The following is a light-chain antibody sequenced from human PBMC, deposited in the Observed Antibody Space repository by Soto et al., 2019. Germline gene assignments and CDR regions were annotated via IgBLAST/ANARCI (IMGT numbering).Light chain of an antibody. V-gene: IGKV3-15*01. Sequence: EIVMTQSPATLSVSPGERATLSCRASQSVSSNLAWYQQKPGQAPGLLIYGASTRATGIPARLSGSGSGTEFTLTIGSLQSEDLAVYYCQQVNSWPPFTFGPGTEVDI. J-gene: IGKJ3*01. CDR3: QQVNSWPPFT. CDR1: QSVSSN. CDR2: GAS.